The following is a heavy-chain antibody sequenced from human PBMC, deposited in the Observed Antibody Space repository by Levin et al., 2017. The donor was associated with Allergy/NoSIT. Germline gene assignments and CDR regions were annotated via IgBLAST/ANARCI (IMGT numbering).Heavy chain of an antibody. V-gene: IGHV2-5*02. J-gene: IGHJ4*02. CDR2: IYWDDDK. CDR1: GFSLSTSGMG. Sequence: SGPTLVKPTQTLTLTCTFSGFSLSTSGMGVGWFRQAPGKALQWLALIYWDDDKRYSPSLRSRLTITKDTSKNQVVLTMTNLGPGDTATYLCAHSPESLCVFDIDSWGQGTLVTVSS. D-gene: IGHD1-14*01. CDR3: AHSPESLCVFDIDS.